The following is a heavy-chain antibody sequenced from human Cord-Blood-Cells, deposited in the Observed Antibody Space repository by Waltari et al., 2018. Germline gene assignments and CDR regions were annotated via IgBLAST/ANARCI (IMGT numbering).Heavy chain of an antibody. CDR2: SNPNSGGT. D-gene: IGHD4-17*01. J-gene: IGHJ3*02. CDR3: ARRRTVTTAGAFDI. V-gene: IGHV1-2*04. CDR1: GYTFTGYY. Sequence: QVQLVQSGAEVKKPGASVKVSCKASGYTFTGYYMHWVRQAPGQGLEWMGWSNPNSGGTNYAQKFQGWVTMTRDTSISTAYMELSRLRSDDTAVYYCARRRTVTTAGAFDIWGQGTMVTVSS.